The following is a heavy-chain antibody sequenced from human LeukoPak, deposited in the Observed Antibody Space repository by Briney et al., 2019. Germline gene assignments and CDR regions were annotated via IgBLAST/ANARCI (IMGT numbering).Heavy chain of an antibody. Sequence: ASETLSLTCTVSGGSISSSSYYWGWIRQPPGKGLEWIGSIYYSGSTYYNPSLKSRVTISVDTSKNQFSLKLSSVTAADTAVYYCARDRYNWNWFDPWGQGTLVTVSS. J-gene: IGHJ5*02. V-gene: IGHV4-39*07. CDR2: IYYSGST. D-gene: IGHD1-20*01. CDR3: ARDRYNWNWFDP. CDR1: GGSISSSSYY.